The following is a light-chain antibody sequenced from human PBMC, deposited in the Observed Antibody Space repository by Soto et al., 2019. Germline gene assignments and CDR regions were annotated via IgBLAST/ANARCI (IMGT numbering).Light chain of an antibody. V-gene: IGKV1-27*01. J-gene: IGKJ5*01. CDR2: SAS. Sequence: DIQMTQSPSSLSASVGDRVTITCRASQAISVYLAWYQQKPGKVPKLLIYSASTLQSGVPSRFSGSGSGTDFTLTISSLQPEDVATYYCQKFNTAPLTFGHGTRLEIK. CDR1: QAISVY. CDR3: QKFNTAPLT.